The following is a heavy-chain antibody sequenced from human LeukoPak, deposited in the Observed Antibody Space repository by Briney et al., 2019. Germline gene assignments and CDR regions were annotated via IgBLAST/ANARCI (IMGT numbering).Heavy chain of an antibody. V-gene: IGHV4-61*02. CDR3: ARDRHYDSSGYYYDWAWFDP. CDR1: GGSISSGSYY. CDR2: IYTSGST. J-gene: IGHJ5*02. D-gene: IGHD3-22*01. Sequence: SETLSLTCTVSGGSISSGSYYWSWIRQPAGKGLEWIGRIYTSGSTNYNPSLKSRVTISVDTSKNQFSLKLSSVTAADTAVYYCARDRHYDSSGYYYDWAWFDPWGQGTLVTVSS.